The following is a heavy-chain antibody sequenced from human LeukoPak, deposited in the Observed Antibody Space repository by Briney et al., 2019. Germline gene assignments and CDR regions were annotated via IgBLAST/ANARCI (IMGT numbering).Heavy chain of an antibody. CDR1: GGSISSGDYY. J-gene: IGHJ3*02. Sequence: SETLSLTCTVSGGSISSGDYYWSWIRQPPGKGLEWIGYIYYSGSTYYNPSLKSRVTVSVDTSKNQFSLKLSSVTAADTAVYYCARDRDKAFDIWGQGTMVTVSS. CDR3: ARDRDKAFDI. D-gene: IGHD2-21*01. V-gene: IGHV4-30-4*01. CDR2: IYYSGST.